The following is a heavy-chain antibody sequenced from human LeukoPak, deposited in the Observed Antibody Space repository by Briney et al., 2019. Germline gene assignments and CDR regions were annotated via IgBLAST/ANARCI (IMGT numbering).Heavy chain of an antibody. Sequence: ASVKVSCKASGYSFTCYYIHWVRQAPGQGREWMGWINPNSGGTNYAQKFQGRVTMTRDTSISTAYMELRSLRSDDTAVYYCARVSGKFDYWGQGTLVTVSS. CDR2: INPNSGGT. CDR1: GYSFTCYY. J-gene: IGHJ4*02. CDR3: ARVSGKFDY. V-gene: IGHV1-2*02.